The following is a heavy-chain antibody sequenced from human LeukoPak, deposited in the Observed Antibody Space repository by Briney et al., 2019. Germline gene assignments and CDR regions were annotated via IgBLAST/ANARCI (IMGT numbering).Heavy chain of an antibody. CDR3: ARVYSSGWFDY. Sequence: SETLSLTCTVSGGSISSSSYYWGWIRQPPGKGLEWIGSIYYSGSTYYNPSLKSRVTISVDTSKNQFSLKLSSVTAADTAVYHCARVYSSGWFDYWGQGTLVTVSS. D-gene: IGHD6-19*01. J-gene: IGHJ4*02. V-gene: IGHV4-39*01. CDR1: GGSISSSSYY. CDR2: IYYSGST.